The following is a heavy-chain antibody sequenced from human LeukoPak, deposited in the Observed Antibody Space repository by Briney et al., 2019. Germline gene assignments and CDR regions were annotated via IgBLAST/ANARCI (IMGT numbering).Heavy chain of an antibody. D-gene: IGHD4-23*01. CDR2: IYYSGNT. CDR1: GVSISSSNSY. Sequence: SETLSLTCTVSGVSISSSNSYWGWIRQPPGKGLEWIGSIYYSGNTYYNASLKSQVSISIDTSKNQFSLRLSSVTAADTAVYYCARGLNYGGNSDAFDIWGQGTMVTVSS. V-gene: IGHV4-39*01. CDR3: ARGLNYGGNSDAFDI. J-gene: IGHJ3*02.